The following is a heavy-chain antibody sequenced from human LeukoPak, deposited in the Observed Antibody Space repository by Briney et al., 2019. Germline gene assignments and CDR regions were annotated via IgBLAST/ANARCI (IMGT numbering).Heavy chain of an antibody. J-gene: IGHJ6*03. CDR2: IKQDGSEK. CDR3: ARDTVTIYYYYMDV. Sequence: GGSLRLSCVASGFTFSRYWMSWVRQAPGKGLEWVANIKQDGSEKYYVDSVKGRFTISRDNAKNSLYLQMNSLRAEDTAVYYCARDTVTIYYYYMDVWGKGTTVTVSS. CDR1: GFTFSRYW. V-gene: IGHV3-7*01. D-gene: IGHD4-11*01.